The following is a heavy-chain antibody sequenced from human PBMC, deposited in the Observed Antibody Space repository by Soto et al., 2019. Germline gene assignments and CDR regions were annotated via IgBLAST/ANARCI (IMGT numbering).Heavy chain of an antibody. V-gene: IGHV4-39*07. CDR3: ARPGYYYYGMDV. CDR2: INHSGST. Sequence: SEPLSLTCTVSGGSISSGSYYWSWIRQPPGKGLEWIGEINHSGSTNYNPSLKSRVTISVDTSKNQFSLKLSSVTAADTAVYYCARPGYYYYGMDVWGQGTTVTVSS. J-gene: IGHJ6*02. CDR1: GGSISSGSYY.